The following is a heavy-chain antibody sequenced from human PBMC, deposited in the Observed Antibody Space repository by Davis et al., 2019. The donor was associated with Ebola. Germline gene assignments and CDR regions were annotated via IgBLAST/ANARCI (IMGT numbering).Heavy chain of an antibody. CDR1: GFTFSSYG. J-gene: IGHJ6*04. CDR3: ARPRDGFNFVSYYGMDV. D-gene: IGHD5-24*01. V-gene: IGHV3-30*03. CDR2: ISYDGSKQ. Sequence: GGSLRLSCAASGFTFSSYGMHWVRQAPGKGLEWVAVISYDGSKQDYAASVKGRFTISKDTSKNTLYLQMNSLRAEDTAVYYCARPRDGFNFVSYYGMDVWGKGTTVTVSS.